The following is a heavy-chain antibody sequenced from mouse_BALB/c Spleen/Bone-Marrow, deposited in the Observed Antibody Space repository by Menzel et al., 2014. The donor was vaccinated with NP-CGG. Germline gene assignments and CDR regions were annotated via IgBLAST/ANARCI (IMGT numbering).Heavy chain of an antibody. D-gene: IGHD2-4*01. V-gene: IGHV1S22*01. J-gene: IGHJ3*01. CDR3: TKGLPSAY. CDR2: IYPGSGST. CDR1: GYAFTSYW. Sequence: LQQSGSELVRPGASVKLSCKASGYAFTSYWMHWVKQRPGQGLEWIGNIYPGSGSTNYDEKFKIKATLTVDTSSSTAYMQLSSLTSEDSAVYYCTKGLPSAYWGQGTLVTVSA.